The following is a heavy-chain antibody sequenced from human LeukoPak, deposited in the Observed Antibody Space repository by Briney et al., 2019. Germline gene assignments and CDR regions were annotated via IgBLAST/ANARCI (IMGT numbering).Heavy chain of an antibody. V-gene: IGHV3-11*04. CDR1: GFTLSDYY. Sequence: TGGSLRLSCAASGFTLSDYYMSWIRQAPGKGLEWDSYISSSGSTKYYAGSVKGRFTISRDKAKNPLYLQMNSLRAEDTAVYYCARELGAMVYWGYDSWGQGTLVTVSS. D-gene: IGHD5-18*01. CDR2: ISSSGSTK. CDR3: ARELGAMVYWGYDS. J-gene: IGHJ4*02.